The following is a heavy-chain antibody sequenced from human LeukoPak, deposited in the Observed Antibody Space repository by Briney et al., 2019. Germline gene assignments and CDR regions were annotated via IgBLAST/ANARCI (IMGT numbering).Heavy chain of an antibody. D-gene: IGHD3-3*01. J-gene: IGHJ4*02. CDR2: INPSGGST. Sequence: GASVKVSCKASGYTFTSYYMHWVRQAPGQGLEWMGIINPSGGSTSYAQKFQGRVTMTRDMSTSTVYMELSSLRSEDTAVYYCARDTGPGLRFLEWLSDYFDYWGQGTLVTVSS. V-gene: IGHV1-46*01. CDR3: ARDTGPGLRFLEWLSDYFDY. CDR1: GYTFTSYY.